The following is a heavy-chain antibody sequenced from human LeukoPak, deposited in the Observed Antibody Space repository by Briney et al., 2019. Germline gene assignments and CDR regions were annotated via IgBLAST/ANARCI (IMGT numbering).Heavy chain of an antibody. V-gene: IGHV3-48*01. J-gene: IGHJ3*02. CDR3: ERGESYYNEAFDI. D-gene: IGHD1-26*01. CDR1: GFTFSSYS. Sequence: GGSLRLSCAASGFTFSSYSMNWVRQAPRKGRECVSYISSSSSTIYYADTVKGRFTISRDNAKNSLYLQMNSLRAGDTAVYYCERGESYYNEAFDIWGQGTMVTVSS. CDR2: ISSSSSTI.